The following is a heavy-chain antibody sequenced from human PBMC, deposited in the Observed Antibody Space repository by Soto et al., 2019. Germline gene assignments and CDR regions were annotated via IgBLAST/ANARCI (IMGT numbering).Heavy chain of an antibody. CDR1: GYTFSSYA. J-gene: IGHJ4*02. V-gene: IGHV1-3*01. CDR3: ARESRYCSGGSCYFLPGIDY. CDR2: INAGNGNT. Sequence: ASVKVSCKASGYTFSSYAMHWVRQAPGQRLEWMGWINAGNGNTKYSQKFQGRVTITRDTSTSTAYMELSSLRSEDTAVYYCARESRYCSGGSCYFLPGIDYWGQGTLVTVSS. D-gene: IGHD2-15*01.